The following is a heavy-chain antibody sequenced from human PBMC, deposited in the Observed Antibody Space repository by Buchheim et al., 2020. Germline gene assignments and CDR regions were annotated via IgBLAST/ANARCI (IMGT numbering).Heavy chain of an antibody. CDR2: ISYDGSNK. D-gene: IGHD6-19*01. CDR3: ARDKFSAVAVPDY. Sequence: VQLLESGGGLVQPGGSLRLSCAASGFTFSNYGMSWVRQAPGKGLEWVAVISYDGSNKYYADSVKGRFTISRDNSKNTLYLQMNSLRAEDTAVYYCARDKFSAVAVPDYWGQGTL. J-gene: IGHJ4*02. V-gene: IGHV3-30*03. CDR1: GFTFSNYG.